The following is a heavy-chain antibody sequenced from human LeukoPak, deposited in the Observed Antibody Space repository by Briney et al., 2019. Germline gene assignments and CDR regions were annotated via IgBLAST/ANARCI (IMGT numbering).Heavy chain of an antibody. Sequence: GGSLRLSCAATGFTFSSYAMSWVRQAPGKRLEWVSTISGSGGSTYYADSVKGRFTISRDNSKNTLYLQMNSLRAEDTAVYYCAKDRMIVVVITLTVWGQGTLVTVSS. J-gene: IGHJ4*02. D-gene: IGHD3-22*01. CDR1: GFTFSSYA. CDR3: AKDRMIVVVITLTV. CDR2: ISGSGGST. V-gene: IGHV3-23*01.